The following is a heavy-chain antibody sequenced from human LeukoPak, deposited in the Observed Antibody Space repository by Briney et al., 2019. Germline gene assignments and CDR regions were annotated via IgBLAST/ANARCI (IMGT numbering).Heavy chain of an antibody. D-gene: IGHD3-3*01. CDR3: ARDLVDFWSGYNWFDP. V-gene: IGHV3-7*03. CDR1: GFTFSGFW. J-gene: IGHJ5*02. Sequence: GGSLRLSCAVSGFTFSGFWMSWSRQAPGKGLEWVASINSDGSEGYYADVVKGRFTISRDNAKNSLYLQINSLRAEDTAVYYCARDLVDFWSGYNWFDPWGQGTLVTVSS. CDR2: INSDGSEG.